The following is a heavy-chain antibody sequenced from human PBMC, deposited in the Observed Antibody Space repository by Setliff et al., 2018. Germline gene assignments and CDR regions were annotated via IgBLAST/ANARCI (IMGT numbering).Heavy chain of an antibody. CDR2: ISAYSGNT. J-gene: IGHJ4*02. CDR3: AREGSGIDSTGYSRLLYH. Sequence: VKVSCKASGYRFNQYGITWVRQAPGQGLEWMGWISAYSGNTNYGQRVQGRVTLTTDTSTSTAYMELRNLRSDDTAVYFCAREGSGIDSTGYSRLLYHWGQGTLVTVSS. V-gene: IGHV1-18*01. D-gene: IGHD3-22*01. CDR1: GYRFNQYG.